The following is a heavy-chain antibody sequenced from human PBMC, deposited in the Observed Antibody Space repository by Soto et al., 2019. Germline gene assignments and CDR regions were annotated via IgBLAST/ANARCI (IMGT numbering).Heavy chain of an antibody. Sequence: ASVKVSCKASQYNFTNYCVHWVRQAPGQGLEWMGIINPSGGSTSYAQKFQGRVTMTRDTSTSTVYMELSSLRSEDTAVYYCARSYMHYYYGMDVWGQGTTVTVSS. CDR1: QYNFTNYC. D-gene: IGHD1-26*01. CDR2: INPSGGST. CDR3: ARSYMHYYYGMDV. J-gene: IGHJ6*02. V-gene: IGHV1-46*01.